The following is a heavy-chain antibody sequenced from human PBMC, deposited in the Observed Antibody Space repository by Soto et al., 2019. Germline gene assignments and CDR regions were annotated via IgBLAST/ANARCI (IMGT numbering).Heavy chain of an antibody. CDR1: GFTFSSYG. V-gene: IGHV3-33*01. D-gene: IGHD6-13*01. J-gene: IGHJ4*02. CDR2: IWYDGSNK. Sequence: QVQLVESGGGVVQPGRSLRLSCAASGFTFSSYGMHWVRQAPGKGLEWVAVIWYDGSNKYYADSVKGRFTISRDNSKNTLYLQMNSLRAEDTAVYYCARVGGSSWGPFDYWGQGTLVTVSS. CDR3: ARVGGSSWGPFDY.